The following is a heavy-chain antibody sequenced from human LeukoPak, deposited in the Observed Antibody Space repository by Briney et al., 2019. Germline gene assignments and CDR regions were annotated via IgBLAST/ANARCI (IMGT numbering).Heavy chain of an antibody. V-gene: IGHV3-33*01. D-gene: IGHD5-18*01. CDR2: IWYDGSNE. CDR3: TRDRGGYTYATFDY. Sequence: GRSLRLSCAASGFAFSNYGMHWVRQAPGKGLEWVAVIWYDGSNEKYADSLKGRFTISRDNSKNRLYLQMTSLRAEDTAVYYCTRDRGGYTYATFDYWGLGTLVTVPS. CDR1: GFAFSNYG. J-gene: IGHJ4*02.